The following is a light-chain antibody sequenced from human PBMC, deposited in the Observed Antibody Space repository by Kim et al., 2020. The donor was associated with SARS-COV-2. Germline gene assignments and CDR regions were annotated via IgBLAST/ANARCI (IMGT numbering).Light chain of an antibody. CDR3: SSYAGSTTIYV. Sequence: QSVTISCTGTSSDIGAYESVAWYQQHPGKAPKVLIYEVMKRPSGVPDRFSGSKSGNTASLTVSRLQAEDEADYYCSSYAGSTTIYVFGTGTKVTAL. CDR2: EVM. V-gene: IGLV2-8*01. J-gene: IGLJ1*01. CDR1: SSDIGAYES.